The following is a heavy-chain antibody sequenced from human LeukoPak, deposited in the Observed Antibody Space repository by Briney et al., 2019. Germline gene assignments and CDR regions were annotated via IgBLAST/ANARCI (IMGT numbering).Heavy chain of an antibody. J-gene: IGHJ4*02. CDR1: GFTFNNAW. V-gene: IGHV3-15*01. CDR3: IPSGTPFQY. D-gene: IGHD3-10*01. CDR2: IKNEDDGGTT. Sequence: GGSLRLSCAASGFTFNNAWMSWVRLAPGKGLEWVGRIKNEDDGGTTDYAAPVKGRFTISRDDSKNMLYLQMNSLKTEVTAVYYCIPSGTPFQYWGQGTLVTVSS.